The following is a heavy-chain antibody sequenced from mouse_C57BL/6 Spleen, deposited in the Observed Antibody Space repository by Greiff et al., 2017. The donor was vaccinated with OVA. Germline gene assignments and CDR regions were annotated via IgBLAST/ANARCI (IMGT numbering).Heavy chain of an antibody. CDR2: INPNNGGT. V-gene: IGHV1-22*01. J-gene: IGHJ2*01. CDR1: GYTFTDYN. D-gene: IGHD2-12*01. CDR3: ARGYFVVTTDY. Sequence: VQLKQSGPELVKPGASVKMSCKASGYTFTDYNMHWVKQSHGKSLEWIGYINPNNGGTSYNQKFKGKATLTVNKSSSTAYMELRSLTSEDSAVYYCARGYFVVTTDYWGQGTTLTVSS.